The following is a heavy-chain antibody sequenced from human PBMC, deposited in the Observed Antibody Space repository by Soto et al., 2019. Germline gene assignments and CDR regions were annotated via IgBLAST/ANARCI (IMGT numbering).Heavy chain of an antibody. D-gene: IGHD6-6*01. V-gene: IGHV4-59*01. CDR1: GGSISSYY. CDR2: IYYSGST. Sequence: SETLSLTCTVSGGSISSYYWSWIRQPPGKGLEWIGYIYYSGSTNYNPSLKSRVTISVDTSKNQFSLKLSSVTAADTAVYYCARYSSSDYFDYWGQGTLVTVSS. CDR3: ARYSSSDYFDY. J-gene: IGHJ4*02.